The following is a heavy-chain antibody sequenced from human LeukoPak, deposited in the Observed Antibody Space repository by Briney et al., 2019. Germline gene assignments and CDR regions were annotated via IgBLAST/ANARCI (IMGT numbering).Heavy chain of an antibody. J-gene: IGHJ4*02. CDR3: ARESGYSYGLAGFFDY. CDR2: IYSDGRI. Sequence: GGSLRLSCAASGFTVSSNYMSWVRQAPGKGLEWVSVIYSDGRIHSADSVKGRFTISRDGSKNTLSLQMNSLRAEDTAVYYCARESGYSYGLAGFFDYWGQGTLVTVSS. V-gene: IGHV3-53*01. D-gene: IGHD5-18*01. CDR1: GFTVSSNY.